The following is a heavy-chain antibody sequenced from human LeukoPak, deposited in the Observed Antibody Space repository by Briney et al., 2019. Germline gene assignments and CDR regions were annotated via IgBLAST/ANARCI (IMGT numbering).Heavy chain of an antibody. J-gene: IGHJ4*02. CDR1: AGSFSGYY. CDR3: ARGGYGSGSYYNY. V-gene: IGHV4-34*01. Sequence: SETLSLTCAVYAGSFSGYYWSWIRQPPEKGLEWIGEINHGVGTNYNPSLKSRLTISVDTSKNQFSLKLSSVIAADTAVYYCARGGYGSGSYYNYWGQGTLVTVSS. D-gene: IGHD3-10*01. CDR2: INHGVGT.